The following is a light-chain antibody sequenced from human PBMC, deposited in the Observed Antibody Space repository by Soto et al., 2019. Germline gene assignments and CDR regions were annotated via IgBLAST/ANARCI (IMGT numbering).Light chain of an antibody. V-gene: IGLV2-14*03. CDR2: DVS. J-gene: IGLJ1*01. CDR3: SSYTISISYV. Sequence: QSVLTQPASVSGSPGQSITISCTGTSSDVGGYNYVSWYQSHPGEAPKLIIYDVSNRPSGVSDRFSGSKSGNTASLTISGLQAEDEADYYCSSYTISISYVFGTGTKVTVL. CDR1: SSDVGGYNY.